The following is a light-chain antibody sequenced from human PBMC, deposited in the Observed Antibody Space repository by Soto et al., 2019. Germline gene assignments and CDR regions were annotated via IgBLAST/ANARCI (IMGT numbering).Light chain of an antibody. Sequence: DIQMTQSPSSVSASVGDRVTITCRASQGISSWLAWYQQKPGKAPKLLIYAASTLQNGVPSRFSGSGSGTAFSLPSSSLQPEDLAANYCQQTNGFVRTFGPGTKVEIK. CDR1: QGISSW. CDR2: AAS. CDR3: QQTNGFVRT. V-gene: IGKV1-12*01. J-gene: IGKJ3*01.